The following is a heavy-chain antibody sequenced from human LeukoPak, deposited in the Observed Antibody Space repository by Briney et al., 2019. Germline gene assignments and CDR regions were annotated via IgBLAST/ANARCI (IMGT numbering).Heavy chain of an antibody. CDR1: GDSISSYY. V-gene: IGHV4-59*12. CDR3: ARSIYQLLDDAFDI. Sequence: KPSETLSLTCTVSGDSISSYYCSWIRQPPGKGLEWIGYIYYTGSTNYNPSLKSRVTMSVDTSKNQFSLKLSSVTAADTAVYYCARSIYQLLDDAFDIWGQGTMVTVSS. CDR2: IYYTGST. D-gene: IGHD2-2*01. J-gene: IGHJ3*02.